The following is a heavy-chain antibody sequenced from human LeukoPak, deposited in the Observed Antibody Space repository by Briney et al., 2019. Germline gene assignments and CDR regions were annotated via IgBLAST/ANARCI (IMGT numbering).Heavy chain of an antibody. CDR2: IKEDGSLK. D-gene: IGHD6-19*01. CDR1: GFGFSNFW. Sequence: GGSLRLSCAASGFGFSNFWMSWVRQAPGKGPEWVANIKEDGSLKNYVDSVEGRFTVSRDNSKNTLYLQMNSLRAEDTAVYYCARILDSAWGELGYWGQGTLVTVSS. V-gene: IGHV3-7*01. CDR3: ARILDSAWGELGY. J-gene: IGHJ4*02.